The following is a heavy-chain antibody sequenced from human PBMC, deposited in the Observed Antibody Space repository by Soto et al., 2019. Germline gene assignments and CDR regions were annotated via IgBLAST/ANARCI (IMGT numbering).Heavy chain of an antibody. CDR2: ISGAGDVI. Sequence: EVQLLESGGGVVQPGGSLRLSCAASGFTFNNYAMSWVRQAPGKGLEWVSSISGAGDVIHYADSVRDRFTISRDNSKSTLYLQMNSLRAEDTAVYYCAKDRSRGVTVTADYWGQGTVITVSS. J-gene: IGHJ4*02. D-gene: IGHD4-17*01. V-gene: IGHV3-23*01. CDR3: AKDRSRGVTVTADY. CDR1: GFTFNNYA.